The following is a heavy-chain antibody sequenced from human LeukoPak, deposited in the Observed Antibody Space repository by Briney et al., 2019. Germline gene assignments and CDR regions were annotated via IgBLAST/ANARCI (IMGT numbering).Heavy chain of an antibody. V-gene: IGHV3-30*18. D-gene: IGHD2-2*01. Sequence: GGSLRLSCAASGITFSSYAMWWVRQAPGKGLEWVAVISYDGSNKYYADSVKGRFTISRDNSKNTLYLQMNSLRAEDTAVYYCAKDSRTMPFDYWGQGTLVTVSS. CDR3: AKDSRTMPFDY. CDR2: ISYDGSNK. J-gene: IGHJ4*02. CDR1: GITFSSYA.